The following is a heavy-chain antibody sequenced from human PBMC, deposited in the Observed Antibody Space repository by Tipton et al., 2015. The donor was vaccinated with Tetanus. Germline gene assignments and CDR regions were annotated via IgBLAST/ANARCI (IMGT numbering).Heavy chain of an antibody. CDR2: IYSGSGST. CDR1: GLTVSSNF. Sequence: SLRLSCAASGLTVSSNFMSWVRQAPGKGLEWVSVIYSGSGSTFYADSVKGRFSISRDNSKNTVYLQMNSLRVGDTAVYYCARGTNPYGDPYYYYGMDVWGQGTTVTVSS. CDR3: ARGTNPYGDPYYYYGMDV. V-gene: IGHV3-66*01. J-gene: IGHJ6*02. D-gene: IGHD4-17*01.